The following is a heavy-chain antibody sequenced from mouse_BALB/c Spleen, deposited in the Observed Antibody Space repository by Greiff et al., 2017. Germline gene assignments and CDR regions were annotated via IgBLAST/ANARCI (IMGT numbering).Heavy chain of an antibody. CDR2: ISDGGSYT. D-gene: IGHD6-1*01. Sequence: DVKLVESGGGLVKPGGSLKLSCAASGFTFSDYYMYWVRQTPEKRLEWVATISDGGSYTYYPDSVKGRFTISRDNAKNNLYLQMSSLKSEDTAMYYCAREASEGFAYWGQGTLVTVSA. J-gene: IGHJ3*01. V-gene: IGHV5-4*02. CDR3: AREASEGFAY. CDR1: GFTFSDYY.